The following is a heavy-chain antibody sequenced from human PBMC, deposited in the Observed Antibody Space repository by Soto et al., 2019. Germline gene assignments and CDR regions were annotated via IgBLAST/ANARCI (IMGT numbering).Heavy chain of an antibody. CDR2: IYYSGNT. CDR1: GFTVSSNH. Sequence: GGSLRLSCAASGFTVSSNHMTWVRQAPGRGPEWVSTIYYSGNTYYADSVKGRFTISRDNSKNMLYLQMNSPRAEDTAVYYCAREGSSGPYYWGQGTLVTVSS. CDR3: AREGSSGPYY. D-gene: IGHD6-19*01. J-gene: IGHJ4*02. V-gene: IGHV3-53*01.